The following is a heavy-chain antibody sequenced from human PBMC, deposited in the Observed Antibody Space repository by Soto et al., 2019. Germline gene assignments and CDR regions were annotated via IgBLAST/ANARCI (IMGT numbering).Heavy chain of an antibody. CDR2: MNPNSGHT. Sequence: QVQLVQSGAEVKKPGASVKVSCKASGYTFTSHDINWMRQTSGQGLEWMGWMNPNSGHTNYAQKFQGRVTMTRDTSISTAYMELTNLRSEDTAIYYCASDRITTWGQGTLVTVSS. J-gene: IGHJ5*02. D-gene: IGHD3-16*01. V-gene: IGHV1-8*01. CDR1: GYTFTSHD. CDR3: ASDRITT.